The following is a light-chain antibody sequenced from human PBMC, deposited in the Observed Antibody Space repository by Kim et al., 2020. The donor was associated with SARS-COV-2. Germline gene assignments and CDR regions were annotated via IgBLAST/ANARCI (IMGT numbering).Light chain of an antibody. CDR3: SSYAGSNNLV. CDR2: EVS. Sequence: GHSATTPRTATRSDVGGYHYVPWYQQHPGKAPKLMIYEVSKRPSGVPDRFSGSKSGNTASLTVSGLQAEDVADYYCSSYAGSNNLVFGGGTQLTVL. CDR1: RSDVGGYHY. J-gene: IGLJ3*02. V-gene: IGLV2-8*01.